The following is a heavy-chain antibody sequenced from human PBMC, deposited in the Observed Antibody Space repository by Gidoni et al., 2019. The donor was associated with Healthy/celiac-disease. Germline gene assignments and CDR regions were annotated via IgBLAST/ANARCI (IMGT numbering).Heavy chain of an antibody. CDR1: GGSFSGYY. D-gene: IGHD4-17*01. V-gene: IGHV4-34*01. Sequence: QVQLQQWGAGLLKPSETLSLTCAVYGGSFSGYYWSWIRQPPGKGLEWIGEINHSGSTNYNPSLKSRVTISVDTSKNQFSLKLSSVTAANTAVYYCARGQNREFMTTVTTDNQLTDYWGQGTLVTVSS. CDR2: INHSGST. J-gene: IGHJ4*02. CDR3: ARGQNREFMTTVTTDNQLTDY.